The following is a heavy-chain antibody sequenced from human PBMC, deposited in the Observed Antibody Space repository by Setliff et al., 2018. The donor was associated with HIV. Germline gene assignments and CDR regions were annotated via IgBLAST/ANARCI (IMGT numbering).Heavy chain of an antibody. V-gene: IGHV3-30*02. D-gene: IGHD4-17*01. CDR2: IRYDDTFK. CDR1: GFTFSTYG. J-gene: IGHJ3*02. CDR3: AKVLPSHTDGAFDI. Sequence: PGESLKISCAASGFTFSTYGMHWVRQAPGKGLEWVAFIRYDDTFKHYVDSVKGRFTISRDNSKNTVSLQMNSLRVEDTAVYYCAKVLPSHTDGAFDIWGQGTMVTVS.